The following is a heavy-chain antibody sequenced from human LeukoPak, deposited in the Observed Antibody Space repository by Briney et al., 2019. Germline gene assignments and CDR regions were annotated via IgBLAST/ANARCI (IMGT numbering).Heavy chain of an antibody. CDR2: ISSTSSYI. CDR3: ARDPVGVRYSSGPGAKFDY. CDR1: GFTFSSYS. J-gene: IGHJ4*02. Sequence: PGGSLRLSCAASGFTFSSYSMNWVRQAPGKGLEWVSSISSTSSYIYYADSVKGRFTISRDNAKNSLYLQMNSLRAEDTAVYYCARDPVGVRYSSGPGAKFDYWGQGTLVTVSS. D-gene: IGHD6-19*01. V-gene: IGHV3-21*01.